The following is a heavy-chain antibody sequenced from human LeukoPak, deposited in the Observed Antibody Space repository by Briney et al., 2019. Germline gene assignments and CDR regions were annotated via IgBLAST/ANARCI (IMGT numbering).Heavy chain of an antibody. CDR1: GYSISSGYY. D-gene: IGHD3-10*01. J-gene: IGHJ4*02. CDR3: ARVSDGSGSYYFDY. V-gene: IGHV4-38-2*02. CDR2: IYRTGST. Sequence: SETLSLTXTVSGYSISSGYYWGWIRQPPGKGLEWIGSIYRTGSTYYNPSLKGRVTISVDTSTNQFSLKLSSVTAADTAVYYCARVSDGSGSYYFDYWGQGTLVTVSS.